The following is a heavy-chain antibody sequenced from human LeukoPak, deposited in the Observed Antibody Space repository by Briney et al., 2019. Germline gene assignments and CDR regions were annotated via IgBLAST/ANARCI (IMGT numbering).Heavy chain of an antibody. J-gene: IGHJ4*02. Sequence: GESLKISCKGSGYSFTSYWIGWARQMPGKGLEWMGIIYPGDSDTRYGPSFQGQVTITADKSISTAYLQWSSLKASDTAMYYCARQGLHREQGPNDYWGQGTLVTVSS. CDR1: GYSFTSYW. CDR3: ARQGLHREQGPNDY. D-gene: IGHD1-26*01. V-gene: IGHV5-51*01. CDR2: IYPGDSDT.